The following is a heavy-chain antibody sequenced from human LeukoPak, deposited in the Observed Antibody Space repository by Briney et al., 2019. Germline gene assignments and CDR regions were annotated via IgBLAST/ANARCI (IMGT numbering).Heavy chain of an antibody. J-gene: IGHJ3*02. CDR2: IGTSTSYI. D-gene: IGHD1-14*01. CDR1: GFTFSTYI. Sequence: PGGSLRLSCAASGFTFSTYIMNWVRQTPGKGLEWVSSIGTSTSYIYYADSVKGRFTISRDNAKNSLYLQMNSLRAEDTAVYYCARVRLQPRTLLDDAFDIWGQGTMVTVSS. CDR3: ARVRLQPRTLLDDAFDI. V-gene: IGHV3-21*01.